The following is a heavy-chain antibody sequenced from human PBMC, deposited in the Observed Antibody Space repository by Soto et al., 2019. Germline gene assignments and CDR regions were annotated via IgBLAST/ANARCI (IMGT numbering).Heavy chain of an antibody. Sequence: GGSLRLSCAASGFSFSNYWMSWVRQAPGKGLEWVANIKQDGSEIYYVDSVKGRFTISRDNAKNSLFLQMNSLRAEDTAVYYCARVRTVNYYGMDVWGQGTTVTVSS. CDR1: GFSFSNYW. CDR2: IKQDGSEI. CDR3: ARVRTVNYYGMDV. J-gene: IGHJ6*02. V-gene: IGHV3-7*05.